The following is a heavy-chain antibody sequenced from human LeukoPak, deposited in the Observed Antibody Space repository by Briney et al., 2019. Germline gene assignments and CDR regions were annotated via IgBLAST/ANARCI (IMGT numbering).Heavy chain of an antibody. CDR1: GDSVSANSAA. D-gene: IGHD6-19*01. Sequence: SQTLSLTCAVSGDSVSANSAAWNWFRQSPSRGLEWLGRTYYRSKWYNDYAVSVQSRITINPDTSKNQFSLQLNSVTPDDTAVYYCAREGYGSVSCNRWFDPWGQGTLVTVSS. CDR2: TYYRSKWYN. CDR3: AREGYGSVSCNRWFDP. V-gene: IGHV6-1*01. J-gene: IGHJ5*02.